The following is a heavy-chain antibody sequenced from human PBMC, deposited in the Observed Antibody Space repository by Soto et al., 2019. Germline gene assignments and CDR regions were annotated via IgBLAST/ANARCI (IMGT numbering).Heavy chain of an antibody. CDR3: ARVIYGDYSDY. CDR2: IYSGGST. Sequence: PGGSLRLSCAASGFIVSSNYMSWVRQAPGKGLEWVSVIYSGGSTYYADSVKGRFTISRDNSKNTRYLQMNSLRAEDTAVYCCARVIYGDYSDYWGQGTLVTVSS. V-gene: IGHV3-53*01. CDR1: GFIVSSNY. J-gene: IGHJ4*02. D-gene: IGHD4-17*01.